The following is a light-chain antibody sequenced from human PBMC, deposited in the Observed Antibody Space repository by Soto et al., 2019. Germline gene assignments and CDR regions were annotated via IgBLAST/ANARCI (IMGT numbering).Light chain of an antibody. CDR1: QNIGKW. Sequence: DIQMTQSPSTVSASVGDRVIITCRASQNIGKWLAWYQQKPGKAPELLIYEVSTLETAVPSRFIGSRSGTEFTLTISGLQPDDFATYYCQQYNNYYRTFGQGTKVEVK. CDR2: EVS. CDR3: QQYNNYYRT. J-gene: IGKJ1*01. V-gene: IGKV1-5*03.